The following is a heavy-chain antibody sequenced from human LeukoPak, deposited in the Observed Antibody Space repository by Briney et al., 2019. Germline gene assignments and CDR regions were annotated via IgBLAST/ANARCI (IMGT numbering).Heavy chain of an antibody. Sequence: PSETLSLTCTVSGGSVSSGSYYWSWIRQPPGKGLEWIGYIYHSGSTYYNPSLKSRVTISVDRSKNQFSLKLSSVTAADTAVYYCASQRGYYYFDYWGQGTLVTVSS. CDR1: GGSVSSGSYY. J-gene: IGHJ4*02. D-gene: IGHD3-22*01. V-gene: IGHV4-30-2*01. CDR2: IYHSGST. CDR3: ASQRGYYYFDY.